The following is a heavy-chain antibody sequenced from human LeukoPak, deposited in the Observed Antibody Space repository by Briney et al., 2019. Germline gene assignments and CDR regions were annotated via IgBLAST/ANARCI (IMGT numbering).Heavy chain of an antibody. Sequence: GGSLRLSCAASGFTFSSYSMNWVRQAPGKGLEWVSSISSSSSYIYYADSVKGRFTISRDNAKNSLYLQMNSLRAEDTAVYYCSRGYSYGYEPYYFDYWGQGTLVTVSS. D-gene: IGHD5-18*01. V-gene: IGHV3-21*01. J-gene: IGHJ4*02. CDR3: SRGYSYGYEPYYFDY. CDR1: GFTFSSYS. CDR2: ISSSSSYI.